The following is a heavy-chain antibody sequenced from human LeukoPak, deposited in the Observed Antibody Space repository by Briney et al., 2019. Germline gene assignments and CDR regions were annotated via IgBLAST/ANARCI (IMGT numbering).Heavy chain of an antibody. CDR3: AKLTTVVTPRAFDI. Sequence: GESLKISCQGSGYIFTSYWIAWVRQMPGKGLEWMGIIFPGDSDTRYSPSFQGHVTISADKSINTAYLQWSSLKASDTAMHYCAKLTTVVTPRAFDIWGLGTLVTVSS. V-gene: IGHV5-51*01. J-gene: IGHJ3*02. D-gene: IGHD4-23*01. CDR2: IFPGDSDT. CDR1: GYIFTSYW.